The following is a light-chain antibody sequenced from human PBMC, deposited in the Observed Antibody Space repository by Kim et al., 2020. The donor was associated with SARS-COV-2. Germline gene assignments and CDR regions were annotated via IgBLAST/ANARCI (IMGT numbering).Light chain of an antibody. V-gene: IGKV3-20*01. J-gene: IGKJ1*01. CDR3: QHYNSSSGT. CDR2: SSS. Sequence: EIVLTQSPATLSLSPGNRATLSCRASQSITRNYLAWYQQKGDQAPRLLIHSSSSRATGLPDRISGSGSGTVFTITISRLEPEDVAVYYCQHYNSSSGTFGPGTKVDIK. CDR1: QSITRNY.